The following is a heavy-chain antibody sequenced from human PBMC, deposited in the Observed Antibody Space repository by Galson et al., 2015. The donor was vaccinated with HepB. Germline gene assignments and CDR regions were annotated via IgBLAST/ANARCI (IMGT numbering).Heavy chain of an antibody. V-gene: IGHV1-3*01. D-gene: IGHD3-10*01. CDR2: INAGNSNT. J-gene: IGHJ1*01. Sequence: SVKVSCKASGYTFDYYVLHWLRQAPGQRLEWMGWINAGNSNTKISQKFEARVIISRDRSATTAYMELTNLRSEDTAVYYCARALGRVAMGRGAPPGDWGQRSPVTV. CDR1: GYTFDYYV. CDR3: ARALGRVAMGRGAPPGD.